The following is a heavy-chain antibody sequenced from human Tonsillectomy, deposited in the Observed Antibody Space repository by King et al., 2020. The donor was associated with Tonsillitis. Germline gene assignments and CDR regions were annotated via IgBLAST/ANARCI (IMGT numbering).Heavy chain of an antibody. D-gene: IGHD1-1*01. V-gene: IGHV4-31*03. Sequence: VQLQESGPGLVKPSQTLSLNCTVSGVSISNGGYFWSWIRQLPGKGLEWIGYISYSGSPFYNPSLKSRVTISLDTSKNQFSLRLTSVSAADTAVYYCATTTPPYYYYYMDV. CDR2: ISYSGSP. J-gene: IGHJ6*03. CDR3: ATTTPPYYYYYMDV. CDR1: GVSISNGGYF.